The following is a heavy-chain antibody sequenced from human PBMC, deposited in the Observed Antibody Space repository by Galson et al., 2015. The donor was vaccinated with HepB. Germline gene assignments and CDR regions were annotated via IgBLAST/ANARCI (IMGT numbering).Heavy chain of an antibody. J-gene: IGHJ4*02. V-gene: IGHV5-10-1*01. D-gene: IGHD6-13*01. CDR3: ARHGSYSSWYYYNIRRYPFDY. CDR2: IDPSDSYT. Sequence: QSGAEVKKPGESLRISCKGSGYSFTSYWISWVRQMPGKGLEWMGRIDPSDSYTNYSPSFQGHVTISADKSISTAYLQWSSLKASDTAMYYCARHGSYSSWYYYNIRRYPFDYWGQGTLVTVSS. CDR1: GYSFTSYW.